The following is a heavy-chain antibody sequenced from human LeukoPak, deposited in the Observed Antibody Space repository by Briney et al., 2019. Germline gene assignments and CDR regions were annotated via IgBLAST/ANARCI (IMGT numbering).Heavy chain of an antibody. D-gene: IGHD4-17*01. CDR1: GLTFSNYA. CDR3: AKDPNGDYVGAFGS. J-gene: IGHJ3*01. Sequence: PGGSLRLSCAASGLTFSNYAMTWVRQAPGKGLEWVSSIRGDVGGGGTSYTDSVKGRFTVYRDSSKNTLYLQMNSLRAGDTAVYYCAKDPNGDYVGAFGSWGQGTLVTVSS. CDR2: IRGDVGGGGT. V-gene: IGHV3-23*01.